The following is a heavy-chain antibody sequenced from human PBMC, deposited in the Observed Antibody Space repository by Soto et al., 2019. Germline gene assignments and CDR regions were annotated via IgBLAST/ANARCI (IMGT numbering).Heavy chain of an antibody. D-gene: IGHD6-19*01. CDR3: ARHVRYSRGWWLILDY. CDR2: IYPGDSDT. CDR1: GYSFTSYW. V-gene: IGHV5-51*01. J-gene: IGHJ4*02. Sequence: PGESLKISCKGSGYSFTSYWIGWVRQMPGKGLEWMGIIYPGDSDTRYSPSFQGQVTISADKSISTAYLQWSSLKASDTAMYYCARHVRYSRGWWLILDYWGQGNLVTVSS.